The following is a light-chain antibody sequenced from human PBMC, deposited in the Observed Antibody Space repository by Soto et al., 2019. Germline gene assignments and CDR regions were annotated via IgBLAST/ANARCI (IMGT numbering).Light chain of an antibody. CDR2: GAS. Sequence: EIVMAQSPATLSLSPGERAALSCRGSQSVSSNLAWYQQKPGQAPRLLVYGASTRATGIPARFSGSGSGTDFTLTISRLEPEDFAVYYCQQYGSSPITFGQGTRLETK. CDR3: QQYGSSPIT. CDR1: QSVSSN. V-gene: IGKV3-20*01. J-gene: IGKJ5*01.